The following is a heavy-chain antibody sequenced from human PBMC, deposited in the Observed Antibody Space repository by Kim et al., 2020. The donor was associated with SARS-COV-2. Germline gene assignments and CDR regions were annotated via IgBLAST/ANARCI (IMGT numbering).Heavy chain of an antibody. Sequence: GGSLRLSCAASGFTFSSYGMHWVRQAPGKGLEWVAVIWYDGSNKYYADSVKGRFTISRDNSKNTLYLQMNSLRAEDTAVYYCARDVPGGMITFGGVTGTLDYWGQGTLVTVSS. J-gene: IGHJ4*02. D-gene: IGHD3-16*01. CDR2: IWYDGSNK. CDR3: ARDVPGGMITFGGVTGTLDY. CDR1: GFTFSSYG. V-gene: IGHV3-33*01.